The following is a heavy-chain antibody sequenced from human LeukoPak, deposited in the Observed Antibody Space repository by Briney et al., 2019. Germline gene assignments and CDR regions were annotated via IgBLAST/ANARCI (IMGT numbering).Heavy chain of an antibody. V-gene: IGHV3-23*01. CDR1: GFTFSNYS. J-gene: IGHJ4*02. CDR2: ISGNGGST. Sequence: GGSLRLSCAASGFTFSNYSLTWVRQAPGKGLEWVSGISGNGGSTSYADSVKGRFTISRDNSKNTLYLQMNSLRAEDTAVYYCAKDRSSSTSCSNYWGQGTLVTVSS. D-gene: IGHD2-2*01. CDR3: AKDRSSSTSCSNY.